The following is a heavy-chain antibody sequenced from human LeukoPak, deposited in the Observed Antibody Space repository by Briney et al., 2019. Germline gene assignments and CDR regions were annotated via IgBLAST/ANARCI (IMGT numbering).Heavy chain of an antibody. J-gene: IGHJ4*02. CDR3: ARAGQYYYDSAGYFPDY. D-gene: IGHD3-22*01. CDR2: IYYSGST. V-gene: IGHV4-30-4*01. Sequence: PSETLSLTCTVSGGSISSGDYYWSWIRQPPGKGLEWIGYIYYSGSTYYNPSLKSRVIISVATSKNQFSLKLSSVTVADTAVYYCARAGQYYYDSAGYFPDYWGQGTLVTVSS. CDR1: GGSISSGDYY.